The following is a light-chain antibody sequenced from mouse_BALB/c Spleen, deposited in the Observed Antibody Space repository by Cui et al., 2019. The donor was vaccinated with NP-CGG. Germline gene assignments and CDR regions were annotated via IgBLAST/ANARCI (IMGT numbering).Light chain of an antibody. V-gene: IGLV1*01. CDR3: VLWYSNHWV. J-gene: IGLJ1*01. CDR1: TGAVTTSNY. CDR2: GTN. Sequence: QAVVTQESALTTSPGENVTLTCRSSTGAVTTSNYANWVQEKPDHLFTGLIGGTNNRAPGVPARFSGSLIGDKAALTITGAQTEDEAIYFCVLWYSNHWVFGGGTKLTVL.